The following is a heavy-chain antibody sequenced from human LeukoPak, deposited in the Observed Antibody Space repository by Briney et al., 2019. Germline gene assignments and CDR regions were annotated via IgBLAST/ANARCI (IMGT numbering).Heavy chain of an antibody. Sequence: AGGSLRLSCAASGFISRDYPMSWVRQTPGKGLEWVSSISAGGGGIYYADSVKGRFTVSRDDSKNTLYLQMNSLRVEDTALYYCAKESNGRRFDFDYWGQGTLATASS. CDR3: AKESNGRRFDFDY. V-gene: IGHV3-23*01. CDR2: ISAGGGGI. D-gene: IGHD1-26*01. J-gene: IGHJ4*02. CDR1: GFISRDYP.